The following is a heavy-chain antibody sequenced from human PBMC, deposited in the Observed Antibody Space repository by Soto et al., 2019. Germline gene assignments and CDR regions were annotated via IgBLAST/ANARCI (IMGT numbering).Heavy chain of an antibody. CDR3: ARGGGYSNPYNFDY. CDR2: IYYSGST. Sequence: SETLSLTCTVSGGSISTYYWTWIRQPPGKGLEWIGYIYYSGSTNYNPSLKSRVTISEDTSKKQFSLKLNSVTAADTAVYYCARGGGYSNPYNFDYWGQGTLVTVSS. J-gene: IGHJ4*02. D-gene: IGHD5-18*01. CDR1: GGSISTYY. V-gene: IGHV4-59*01.